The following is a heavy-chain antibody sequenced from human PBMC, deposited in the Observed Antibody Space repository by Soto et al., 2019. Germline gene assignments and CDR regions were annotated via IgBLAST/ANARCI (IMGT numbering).Heavy chain of an antibody. CDR2: ISWNSGSI. V-gene: IGHV3-9*01. CDR3: AKDTYYDISTGSPDY. D-gene: IGHD3-9*01. CDR1: GFTFDDYA. J-gene: IGHJ4*02. Sequence: GGSLRLSCAASGFTFDDYAMHWVRQAPGKGLEWVSGISWNSGSIGYADSVKGRFTISRDNAKNSLYLQMNSLRAEDTALYYCAKDTYYDISTGSPDYWGQGTLVTVSS.